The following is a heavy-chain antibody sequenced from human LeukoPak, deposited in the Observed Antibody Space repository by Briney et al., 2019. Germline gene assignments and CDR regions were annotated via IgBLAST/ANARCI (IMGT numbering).Heavy chain of an antibody. D-gene: IGHD3-10*01. J-gene: IGHJ4*02. V-gene: IGHV4-38-2*01. CDR1: GYSISSGYY. CDR3: ARLNYYGSGVPLSG. CDR2: IYHSGST. Sequence: SETLSLTCAVSGYSISSGYYWGWIRQPPGKGLEWIGSIYHSGSTYYNPSLKSRVTISVDTSKNQFSLKLSSVTAADTAVYYCARLNYYGSGVPLSGWGQGTLVTVSS.